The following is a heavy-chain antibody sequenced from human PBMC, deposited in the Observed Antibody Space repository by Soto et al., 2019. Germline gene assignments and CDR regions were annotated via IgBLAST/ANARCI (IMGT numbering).Heavy chain of an antibody. CDR3: ARPLYGSGSYSDY. J-gene: IGHJ4*02. CDR1: GYSFAAYW. D-gene: IGHD3-10*01. CDR2: IYPADSDT. Sequence: GESLKISCKGSGYSFAAYWIAWVRHMPGKGLEWMGIIYPADSDTRYSPSFQGQVTISADKSISTAYLQWSSLKASDTAMYYCARPLYGSGSYSDYWGQGTLVTVS. V-gene: IGHV5-51*01.